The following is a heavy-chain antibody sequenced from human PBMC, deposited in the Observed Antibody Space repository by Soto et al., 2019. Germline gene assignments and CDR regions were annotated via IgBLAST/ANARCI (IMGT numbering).Heavy chain of an antibody. J-gene: IGHJ4*02. CDR3: ARVATIGLVAAAGTGLVNY. V-gene: IGHV1-69*02. D-gene: IGHD6-13*01. CDR1: GGTFSSYT. Sequence: QVQLVQSGAEVKKPGSSVKVSCKASGGTFSSYTISWVRQAPGQGLEWMGRIIPILGIANYAQKFQGRVTITADKSTSTAYMELSSLRSEDTAVYYCARVATIGLVAAAGTGLVNYWGQGTLVTVSS. CDR2: IIPILGIA.